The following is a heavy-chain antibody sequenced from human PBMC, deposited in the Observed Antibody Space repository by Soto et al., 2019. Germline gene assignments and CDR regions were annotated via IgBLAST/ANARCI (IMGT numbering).Heavy chain of an antibody. J-gene: IGHJ5*02. CDR2: ISGSGGST. V-gene: IGHV3-23*01. D-gene: IGHD3-3*01. Sequence: PGGSLRLSCAVSGFMFSSYAMTWVRQAPGKGLEWVSSISGSGGSTYYSDSVRGRFTISRDNSKNTLYLQMNSLRAEDTAVYYCAKDFWSGHSRPRNNWFDPWGQGTLVTVSS. CDR3: AKDFWSGHSRPRNNWFDP. CDR1: GFMFSSYA.